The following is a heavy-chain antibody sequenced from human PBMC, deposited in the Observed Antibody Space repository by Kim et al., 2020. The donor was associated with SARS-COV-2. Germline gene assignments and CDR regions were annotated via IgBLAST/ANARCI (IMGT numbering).Heavy chain of an antibody. CDR2: ISSSSSYT. V-gene: IGHV3-11*06. CDR1: GFTFSDYY. D-gene: IGHD3-10*01. J-gene: IGHJ3*02. CDR3: ARDSITMVRGVIIRAFDI. Sequence: GGSLRLSCAASGFTFSDYYMSWIRQAPGKGLEWVSYISSSSSYTNYADSVKGRFTISRDNAKNSLYLQMNSLRAEDTAVYYCARDSITMVRGVIIRAFDIWGQGTMVTVSS.